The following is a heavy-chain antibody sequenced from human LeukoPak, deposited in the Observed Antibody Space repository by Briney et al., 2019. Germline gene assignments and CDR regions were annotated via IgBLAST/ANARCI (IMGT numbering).Heavy chain of an antibody. CDR1: GFTVSSNY. V-gene: IGHV3-53*04. D-gene: IGHD4-17*01. J-gene: IGHJ4*02. Sequence: PGGSLRLSCAASGFTVSSNYMSWARQAPGKGLEWVSVIYSGGSTYYADSVKGRFTISRHNSKNTLYLQMNSLRAEDTAVYYCASGSPDYGDYAFDYWGQGTLVTVSS. CDR2: IYSGGST. CDR3: ASGSPDYGDYAFDY.